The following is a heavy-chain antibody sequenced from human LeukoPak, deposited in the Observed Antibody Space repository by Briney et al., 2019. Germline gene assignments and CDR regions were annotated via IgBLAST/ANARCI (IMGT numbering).Heavy chain of an antibody. Sequence: PSETLSLTCTVSGGSISSYYWSWIRQPPGKGLEWIGYIYYSGSTNYNPSLKSRVTISADTSKNQFSLKLSSVTAADTAVYYCARSLWFGEPNWFDPWGQGTLVTVSS. V-gene: IGHV4-59*08. CDR2: IYYSGST. CDR3: ARSLWFGEPNWFDP. D-gene: IGHD3-10*01. J-gene: IGHJ5*02. CDR1: GGSISSYY.